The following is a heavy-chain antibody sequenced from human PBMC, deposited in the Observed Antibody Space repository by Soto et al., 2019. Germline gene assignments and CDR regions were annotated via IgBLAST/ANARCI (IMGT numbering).Heavy chain of an antibody. Sequence: SETLSLTCAVYGGSFSGYYWSWIRQPPGKGLEWIGEINHSGSTNYNPSLKSRVTISVDTSKNQFSLKLSSVTAADTAVYYCARLRSGLGYCSGGSCRPYFDYWGQGTLVTVSS. CDR3: ARLRSGLGYCSGGSCRPYFDY. V-gene: IGHV4-34*01. CDR1: GGSFSGYY. D-gene: IGHD2-15*01. J-gene: IGHJ4*02. CDR2: INHSGST.